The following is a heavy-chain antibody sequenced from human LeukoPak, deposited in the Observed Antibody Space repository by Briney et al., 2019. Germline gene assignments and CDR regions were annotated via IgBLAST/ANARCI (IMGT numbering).Heavy chain of an antibody. Sequence: SETLSLTCTVSGGSISSSSYYWGWIRQPPGKGLEWIGSIYYSGSTYYNPSLKSRVTISVDTSKNQFSLKLSSVTAADTAVYYCARRRYDASGYYPSRGRYFDYWGQGTLVTVSS. CDR3: ARRRYDASGYYPSRGRYFDY. D-gene: IGHD3-22*01. CDR1: GGSISSSSYY. J-gene: IGHJ4*02. CDR2: IYYSGST. V-gene: IGHV4-39*01.